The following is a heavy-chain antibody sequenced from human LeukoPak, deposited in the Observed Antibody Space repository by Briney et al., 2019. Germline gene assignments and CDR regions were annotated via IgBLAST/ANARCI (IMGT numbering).Heavy chain of an antibody. V-gene: IGHV1-69*06. CDR3: ARDTSEGDYAWWFDP. Sequence: ASVKISCKASGYTFTGYCMHWVRRAPGQGLEWMGGIIPIFGTANYAQKFQGRVTITADKSTSTAYMELSSLRSEDTAVYFCARDTSEGDYAWWFDPWGQGTLVTVAS. CDR1: GYTFTGYC. D-gene: IGHD3-16*01. J-gene: IGHJ5*02. CDR2: IIPIFGTA.